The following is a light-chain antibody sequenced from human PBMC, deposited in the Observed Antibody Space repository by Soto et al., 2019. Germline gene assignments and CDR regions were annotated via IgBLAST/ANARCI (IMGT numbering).Light chain of an antibody. J-gene: IGLJ3*02. CDR3: SSFTSSSTGV. CDR1: SSDVGASNF. CDR2: EVS. V-gene: IGLV2-14*01. Sequence: QSALTQPASVSGSPGQSITISCTGTSSDVGASNFVSWYQQHPNKAPKLLIYEVSNRPSGVYNRFSGSKSGNTASLTISGLQAEDEAYYYCSSFTSSSTGVFGGGTKVTVL.